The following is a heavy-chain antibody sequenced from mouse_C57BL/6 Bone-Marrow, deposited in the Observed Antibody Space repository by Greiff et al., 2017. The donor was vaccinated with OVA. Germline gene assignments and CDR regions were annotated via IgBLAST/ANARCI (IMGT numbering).Heavy chain of an antibody. Sequence: EVLLVESGAELVKPGASVKLSCTASGFNIKDYSMHWVKQRTEQSLEWIGRIGPEDGDTKYTPKFQGKATITADTSSNTAYLQLSSLTSEDAAVYYGARLRYYFDYWGQGTTLTVSS. CDR2: IGPEDGDT. J-gene: IGHJ2*01. CDR1: GFNIKDYS. CDR3: ARLRYYFDY. V-gene: IGHV14-2*01.